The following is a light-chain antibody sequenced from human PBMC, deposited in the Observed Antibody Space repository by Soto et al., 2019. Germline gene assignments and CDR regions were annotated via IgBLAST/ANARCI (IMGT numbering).Light chain of an antibody. CDR2: EGS. J-gene: IGLJ7*01. Sequence: QSALTQPASVSGSPGQSITISCTGTRSDVGSYNFVSWYQQHPGKAPKLIIYEGSKRPSGVSNRFSGSKSGITAALTISGLQADDEADYFCSSYAGDYTYVFGGGTQLTVL. CDR3: SSYAGDYTYV. CDR1: RSDVGSYNF. V-gene: IGLV2-23*01.